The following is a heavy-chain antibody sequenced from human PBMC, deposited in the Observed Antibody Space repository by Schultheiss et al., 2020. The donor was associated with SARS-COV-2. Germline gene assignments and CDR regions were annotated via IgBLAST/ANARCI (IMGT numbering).Heavy chain of an antibody. V-gene: IGHV4-39*07. CDR2: VYYSGST. Sequence: SETLSLTCSVSGGSISSSSYYWGWIRHPPGKGLEWIGSVYYSGSTYYNASLKSRVTISVDTSKNQFSLKLSSVTAEDTAVYYCARGRISMVRGVTGAQDYWGQGTLVTVSS. J-gene: IGHJ4*02. CDR3: ARGRISMVRGVTGAQDY. D-gene: IGHD3-10*01. CDR1: GGSISSSSYY.